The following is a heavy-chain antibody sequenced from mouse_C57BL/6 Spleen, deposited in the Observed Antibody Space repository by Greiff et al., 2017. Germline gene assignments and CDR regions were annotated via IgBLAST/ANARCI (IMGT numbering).Heavy chain of an antibody. CDR2: IWCGGST. CDR1: GFSLTSYG. CDR3: ARNVGGNSYYFDY. Sequence: VQLQQSGPGLVQPSQSLSITCTVSGFSLTSYGVHWVRQSPGKGLEWLGVIWCGGSTDYNAAFISKLSISKDNSESQVFVKMNSLKADDTAIYYCARNVGGNSYYFDYWGQGTTLTVSS. D-gene: IGHD2-1*01. J-gene: IGHJ2*01. V-gene: IGHV2-2*01.